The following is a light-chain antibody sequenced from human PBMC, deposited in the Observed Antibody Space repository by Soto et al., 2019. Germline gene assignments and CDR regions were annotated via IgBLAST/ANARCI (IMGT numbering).Light chain of an antibody. CDR2: RNN. CDR3: VSYTTSASYV. Sequence: QSVLTQPPSASGTPGQRVTISCSGSSSNIGSNTVNWYQQLPGTAPKLLIYRNNERPSGVSNRFSGSKSGNTASLTISGLQAEDEADYYCVSYTTSASYVFGTGTKLTVL. J-gene: IGLJ1*01. V-gene: IGLV1-44*01. CDR1: SSNIGSNT.